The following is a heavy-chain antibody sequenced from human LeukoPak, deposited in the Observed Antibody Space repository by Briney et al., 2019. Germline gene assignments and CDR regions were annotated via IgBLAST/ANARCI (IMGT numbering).Heavy chain of an antibody. D-gene: IGHD2-8*02. CDR2: ISSIGATT. V-gene: IGHV3-64*01. Sequence: GGSLRLSCAASGFTFSSYAMHWVRQAPGKTLEYVSAISSIGATTYYANSVKGRFTISRDNSKNTLYLQMGSLRAEDMGVYYCARVMTTGDKDYWGQGTLVTVSS. CDR3: ARVMTTGDKDY. J-gene: IGHJ4*02. CDR1: GFTFSSYA.